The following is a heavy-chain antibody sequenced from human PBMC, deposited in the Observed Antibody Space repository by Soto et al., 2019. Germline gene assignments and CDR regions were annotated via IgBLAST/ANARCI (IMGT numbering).Heavy chain of an antibody. D-gene: IGHD3-16*02. CDR1: GGSTSNSNYY. Sequence: SETLSLTCTVSGGSTSNSNYYWGWIRQPPGKGLEWIGSIYYSGSTYYNPSLKSRVTISVDTSKNQFSLNLRSVTAADTAVYYCARQIYDFVWGTYRPFYFDYWGQGTLVTVSS. CDR2: IYYSGST. CDR3: ARQIYDFVWGTYRPFYFDY. J-gene: IGHJ4*02. V-gene: IGHV4-39*01.